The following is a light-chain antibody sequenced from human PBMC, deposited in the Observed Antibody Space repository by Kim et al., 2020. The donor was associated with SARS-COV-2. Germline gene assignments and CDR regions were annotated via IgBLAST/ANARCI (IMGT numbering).Light chain of an antibody. CDR2: GAS. CDR1: QSVSNYY. Sequence: EIVLTQSPGTLSLSPGERVTLSCRASQSVSNYYQAWYQQRPGQAPRLLIYGASSRATGIPERFSGSGSGTDFTLTISRLEPEDSAVYYCQQYGGSPLYTFGQGTKLEIK. J-gene: IGKJ2*01. V-gene: IGKV3-20*01. CDR3: QQYGGSPLYT.